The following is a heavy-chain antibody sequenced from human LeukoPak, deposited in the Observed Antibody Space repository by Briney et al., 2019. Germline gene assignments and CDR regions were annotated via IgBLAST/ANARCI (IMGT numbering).Heavy chain of an antibody. D-gene: IGHD2-2*01. CDR2: ISSSSTYI. CDR3: AREGHCSSTSCYFFDY. Sequence: PGGSLRLSCAASGFTLSSYSMNWVRQAPGKGLEWVSSISSSSTYIYYADSVKGRFTISRDNAKNSLYLQMNGLRAEDTAVYYCAREGHCSSTSCYFFDYWGQGTLVTVSS. CDR1: GFTLSSYS. V-gene: IGHV3-21*01. J-gene: IGHJ4*02.